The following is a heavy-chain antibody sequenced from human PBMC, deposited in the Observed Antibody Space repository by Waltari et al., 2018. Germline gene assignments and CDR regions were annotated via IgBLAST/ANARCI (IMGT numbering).Heavy chain of an antibody. D-gene: IGHD3-10*01. CDR2: ITSSSSYI. CDR3: ARDPLHYYGSGSLYYFDY. Sequence: EVQLVESGGGLVKPGGSLRLSCAASGFTFSSSSMNWVRQAPGKGLEWVSCITSSSSYIYYTDSVKGRFTISRDNAKNSLYLQMNSLRAEDTAVYYCARDPLHYYGSGSLYYFDYWGQGTLVTVSS. V-gene: IGHV3-21*01. J-gene: IGHJ4*02. CDR1: GFTFSSSS.